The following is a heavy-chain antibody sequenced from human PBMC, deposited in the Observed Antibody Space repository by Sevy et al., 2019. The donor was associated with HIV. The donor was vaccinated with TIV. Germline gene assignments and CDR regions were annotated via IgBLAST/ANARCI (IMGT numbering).Heavy chain of an antibody. Sequence: GRSLRLSCAASGFTFDDYTMNWVRQAPGKGLEWVSLITWDGGSTYYADSVKGRFTISRDNSRNSLYLQMNSLRTEDTSLYYCAKDISGEGYLGSGYFDYWGQGTLVTVSS. CDR3: AKDISGEGYLGSGYFDY. D-gene: IGHD2-15*01. CDR2: ITWDGGST. CDR1: GFTFDDYT. V-gene: IGHV3-43*01. J-gene: IGHJ4*02.